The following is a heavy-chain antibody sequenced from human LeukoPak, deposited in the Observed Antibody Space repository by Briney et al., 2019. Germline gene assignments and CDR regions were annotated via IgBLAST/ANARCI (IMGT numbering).Heavy chain of an antibody. D-gene: IGHD3-22*01. CDR3: ARQIAYYYDSSGYYTTDY. J-gene: IGHJ4*02. V-gene: IGHV3-33*01. Sequence: GGSLRLSCAASGFTFSSYGMHRVRQAPGKGLEWVAIIYYDGSVKYYADSVKGRFTISRDNSKDTLYLQMNSLRAEDTAVYYCARQIAYYYDSSGYYTTDYWGQGTLVTVSS. CDR2: IYYDGSVK. CDR1: GFTFSSYG.